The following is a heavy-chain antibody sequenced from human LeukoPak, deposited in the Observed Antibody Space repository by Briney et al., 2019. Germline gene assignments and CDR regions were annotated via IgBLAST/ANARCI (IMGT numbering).Heavy chain of an antibody. J-gene: IGHJ4*02. CDR2: VDYSGRP. CDR3: ARLDASLAHLSGSFPDY. Sequence: SETLSLTCTVSGGSITNSDYFWGWIRQPPGKGLEWMGNVDYSGRPHRNPSLMGRVTINADRTRNQFSLNLSSVTAADTAVYFCARLDASLAHLSGSFPDYWGQGALVTVSS. D-gene: IGHD3-10*01. CDR1: GGSITNSDYF. V-gene: IGHV4-39*01.